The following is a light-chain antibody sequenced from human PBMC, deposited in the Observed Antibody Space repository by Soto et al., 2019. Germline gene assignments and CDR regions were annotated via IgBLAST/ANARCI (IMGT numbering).Light chain of an antibody. J-gene: IGKJ1*01. CDR2: DAS. Sequence: EIVLTQSPATLSLSPGERATLSCRASQSVSSYLAWYQQKPGQAPRLLIYDASNRATGIPARFSGSGSGTDFTLTISSLEPEDSAVYYCQQRSNWPRTWTFGQGTKVDIK. CDR1: QSVSSY. V-gene: IGKV3-11*01. CDR3: QQRSNWPRTWT.